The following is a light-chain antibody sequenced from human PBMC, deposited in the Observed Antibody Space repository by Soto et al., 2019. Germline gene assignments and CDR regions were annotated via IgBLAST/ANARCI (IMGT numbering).Light chain of an antibody. V-gene: IGKV3-20*01. J-gene: IGKJ4*01. Sequence: ETVLTQSPSILSLSPGERATLSCRASQNVRSSSLAWYQQKPGQAPRLLMYAASTRVTGVADRFSGSGSGTDFTLTISRLEADDFAVYHCQQYGDSITSGGGTKVDIK. CDR3: QQYGDSIT. CDR2: AAS. CDR1: QNVRSSS.